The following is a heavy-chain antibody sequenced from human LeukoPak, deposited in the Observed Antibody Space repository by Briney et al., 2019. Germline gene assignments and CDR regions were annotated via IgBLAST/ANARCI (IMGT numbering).Heavy chain of an antibody. CDR3: TRHSGSSWNDAFDI. CDR1: GFTFSGSA. V-gene: IGHV3-73*01. J-gene: IGHJ3*02. D-gene: IGHD6-13*01. CDR2: IRSKVNNYAT. Sequence: GGSLRLSCAASGFTFSGSAMHWVRQASGKGLEWVGRIRSKVNNYATAYAASMKGRFTISRDDSKNTAYLQMNSLKTEDTAVYYCTRHSGSSWNDAFDIWGQGTMVTVSS.